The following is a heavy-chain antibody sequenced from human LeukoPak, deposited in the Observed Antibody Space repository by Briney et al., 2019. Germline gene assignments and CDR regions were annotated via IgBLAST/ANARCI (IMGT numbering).Heavy chain of an antibody. CDR3: ATFNSSWSNFDY. J-gene: IGHJ4*02. V-gene: IGHV3-30-3*01. CDR2: ISSDGASK. D-gene: IGHD6-13*01. CDR1: GFTFSSHT. Sequence: GRSLRLSCAASGFTFSSHTMHWVRQAPGQGLEWVALISSDGASKYYADSVKGRFTISRDNSKITLYLQMSSLRAEDTAVYYCATFNSSWSNFDYWGQETLVTVSS.